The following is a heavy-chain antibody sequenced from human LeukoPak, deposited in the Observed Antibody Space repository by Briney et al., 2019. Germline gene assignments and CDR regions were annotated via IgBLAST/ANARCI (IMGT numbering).Heavy chain of an antibody. CDR1: GGSISSSSYY. J-gene: IGHJ4*02. CDR2: IYYSGST. Sequence: KPSETLSLTCTVSGGSISSSSYYWGWIRPPPGKGLGWIGSIYYSGSTYYNPSLKSRVTISVDTSKNQFSLKLSSVTAADTAVYYCARLQGSSWFDYWGQGTLVTVSS. CDR3: ARLQGSSWFDY. D-gene: IGHD6-13*01. V-gene: IGHV4-39*01.